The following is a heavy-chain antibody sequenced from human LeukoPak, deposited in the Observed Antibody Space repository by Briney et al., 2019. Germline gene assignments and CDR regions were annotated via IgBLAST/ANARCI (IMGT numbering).Heavy chain of an antibody. D-gene: IGHD4-17*01. CDR2: IYYSGNT. J-gene: IGHJ5*02. CDR3: TRDTGTTGEVKFDP. Sequence: KTSETLTLTCTVSGVSISSSNSYWGWIRQPPGKGLEWIGSIYYSGNTYYNASLKSQVSISIDTSKNQFPLKLSSVTAADTAVYYCTRDTGTTGEVKFDPWGQGTLVTVSS. CDR1: GVSISSSNSY. V-gene: IGHV4-39*06.